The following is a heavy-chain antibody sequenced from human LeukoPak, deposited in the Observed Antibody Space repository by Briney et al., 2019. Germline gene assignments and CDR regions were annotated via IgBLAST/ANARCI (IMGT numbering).Heavy chain of an antibody. Sequence: PSETLSLTCTVSGGSISSYYWSWIRQPPGKGLEWIGYIYYSGSTNYNPSLKSRVTISVDTSKNQFSLKLSSVTAADTAVYYCARRMGSWSQNAFGIWGQGTMVTVSS. CDR3: ARRMGSWSQNAFGI. D-gene: IGHD6-13*01. CDR1: GGSISSYY. V-gene: IGHV4-59*01. J-gene: IGHJ3*02. CDR2: IYYSGST.